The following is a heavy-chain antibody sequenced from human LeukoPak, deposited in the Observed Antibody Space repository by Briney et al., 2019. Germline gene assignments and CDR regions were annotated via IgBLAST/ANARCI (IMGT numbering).Heavy chain of an antibody. CDR3: AKGGSGSYPLDY. CDR1: GFTFDDYA. CDR2: ISGSGGST. J-gene: IGHJ4*02. Sequence: PGRSLRLSCAASGFTFDDYAMHWVRQAPGKGLEWVSAISGSGGSTYYADSVKGRFTISRDNSKNTLYLQMNSLRAEDTAVYYCAKGGSGSYPLDYWGQGTLVTVSS. D-gene: IGHD3-10*01. V-gene: IGHV3-23*01.